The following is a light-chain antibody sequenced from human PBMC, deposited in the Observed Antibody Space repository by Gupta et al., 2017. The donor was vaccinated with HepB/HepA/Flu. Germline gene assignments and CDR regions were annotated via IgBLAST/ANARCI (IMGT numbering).Light chain of an antibody. CDR2: SNN. CDR3: AAWDDSLMRV. Sequence: QSVLPQPLPASGTPGQRLTIPCSGSSSNIGSNTVNWYQHLPGTAPRLLIYSNNQRPSGVPDRFSGSKSGTSASLAISGLQSEDEADYYCAAWDDSLMRVFGGGTKLTVL. J-gene: IGLJ2*01. CDR1: SSNIGSNT. V-gene: IGLV1-44*01.